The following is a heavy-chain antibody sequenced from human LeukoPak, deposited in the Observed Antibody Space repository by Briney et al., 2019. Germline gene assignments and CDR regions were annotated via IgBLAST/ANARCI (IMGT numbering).Heavy chain of an antibody. CDR1: GYTFTSYG. Sequence: ASVKVSCKASGYTFTSYGISWVRQAPAQGLEWMGWISAYNGNTNYAQKLQGRVTMTTDTSTSTAYMELRSLRSDDTAVYYCALDDRGSYSFDYWGQGTLVTVSS. CDR3: ALDDRGSYSFDY. CDR2: ISAYNGNT. D-gene: IGHD1-26*01. V-gene: IGHV1-18*01. J-gene: IGHJ4*02.